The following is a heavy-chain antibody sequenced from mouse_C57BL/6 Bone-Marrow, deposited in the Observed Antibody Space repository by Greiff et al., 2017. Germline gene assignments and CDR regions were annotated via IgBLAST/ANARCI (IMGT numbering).Heavy chain of an antibody. J-gene: IGHJ3*01. CDR2: IWRGGST. V-gene: IGHV2-5*01. CDR3: AKNGGAWFAY. CDR1: GFSLTSYG. Sequence: QVQLQPSGPGLVQPSQSLSITCTVSGFSLTSYGVHWVRQSPGKGLEWLGVIWRGGSTDSNAAFMSRLGITKDTSKSQVFCKMNSLQADDTAIYYCAKNGGAWFAYWGQGTLVTVSA.